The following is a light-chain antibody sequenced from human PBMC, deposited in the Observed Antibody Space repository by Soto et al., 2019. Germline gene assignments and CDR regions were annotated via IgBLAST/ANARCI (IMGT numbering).Light chain of an antibody. V-gene: IGKV1-33*01. CDR3: QQYDTLPLT. CDR2: DAS. J-gene: IGKJ4*01. Sequence: DIQMTQSPSSLSASVGDRVTITCQASQDIRNYLNWYQQKPGKAPKLLIFDASNLETGVPSRFSGSRSGTDFTFTISSLQPEDIATYYCQQYDTLPLTFGGGTKVEIK. CDR1: QDIRNY.